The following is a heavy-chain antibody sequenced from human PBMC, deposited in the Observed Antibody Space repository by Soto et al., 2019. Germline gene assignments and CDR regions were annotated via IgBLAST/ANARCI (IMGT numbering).Heavy chain of an antibody. D-gene: IGHD5-12*01. V-gene: IGHV5-51*01. CDR1: GYSFTSYW. J-gene: IGHJ4*02. CDR2: IYPGDSDT. CDR3: ATHNHRVVATTVLDY. Sequence: VESLKISCKGSGYSFTSYWIGWVRQMPGKGLEWMGIIYPGDSDTRYSPSFQGQVTISADKSISTAYLQWSSLKASDTAMYYCATHNHRVVATTVLDYWGQGTLVTVSS.